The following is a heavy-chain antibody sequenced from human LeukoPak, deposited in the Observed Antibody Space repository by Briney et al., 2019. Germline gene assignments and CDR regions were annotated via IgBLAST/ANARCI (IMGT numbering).Heavy chain of an antibody. CDR3: ARDSIAAAYYYMDV. CDR2: IYHSGST. Sequence: AETQSLTCAVSGYSISIGYYWGWIRQPPGKGLAWLGSIYHSGSTYYNPSLKSRVTISVDTSKNHFSLKLSSVTAADTAVYYCARDSIAAAYYYMDVWGKGTTVTVSS. CDR1: GYSISIGYY. D-gene: IGHD6-13*01. V-gene: IGHV4-38-2*02. J-gene: IGHJ6*03.